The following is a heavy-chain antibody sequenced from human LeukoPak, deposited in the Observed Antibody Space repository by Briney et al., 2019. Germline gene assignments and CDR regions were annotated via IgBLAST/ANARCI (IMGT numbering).Heavy chain of an antibody. CDR3: AKARQKAGTTDYYYYYGMDV. CDR2: ISYDGSNK. V-gene: IGHV3-30*18. D-gene: IGHD1-1*01. J-gene: IGHJ6*02. Sequence: PGRSLRLSCAASGFTFSSYGMNWVRQAPGKGLEWVAVISYDGSNKYYADFVEGRFTISRDNSKNTLYLQMNSLRAEDTAVYYCAKARQKAGTTDYYYYYGMDVWGQGTTVTVSS. CDR1: GFTFSSYG.